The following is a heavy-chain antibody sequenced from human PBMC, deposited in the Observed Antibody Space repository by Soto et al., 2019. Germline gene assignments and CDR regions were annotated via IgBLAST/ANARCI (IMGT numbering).Heavy chain of an antibody. CDR3: AGTTHYYYGMDV. Sequence: GSLRLSCAASGFTFSDYYMNWIRQAPGKGLEWVSYISSSGSTIYYADSVKGRFTVSRDNAKNSLYLQMNSLRAEDTAVYYCAGTTHYYYGMDVWGRGTKVTVSS. D-gene: IGHD2-15*01. V-gene: IGHV3-11*01. CDR1: GFTFSDYY. J-gene: IGHJ6*02. CDR2: ISSSGSTI.